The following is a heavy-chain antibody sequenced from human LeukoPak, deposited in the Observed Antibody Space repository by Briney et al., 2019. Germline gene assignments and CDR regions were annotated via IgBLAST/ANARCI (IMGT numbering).Heavy chain of an antibody. CDR2: ISWNSGSI. CDR1: GFTFDDYA. D-gene: IGHD4-23*01. V-gene: IGHV3-9*03. CDR3: AKMGGGNSEAFDI. Sequence: GGSLRLSCAASGFTFDDYAMHWVRHAPGKGLEWGSGISWNSGSIGYADSVKGRFTISRDNAKNSPYLQMNSLRAEDMALYYCAKMGGGNSEAFDIWGQGTMVTVSS. J-gene: IGHJ3*02.